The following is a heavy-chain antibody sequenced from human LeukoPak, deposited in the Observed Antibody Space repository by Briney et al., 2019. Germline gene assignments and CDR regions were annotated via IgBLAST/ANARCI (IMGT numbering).Heavy chain of an antibody. V-gene: IGHV1-8*01. CDR2: MNPYTGKA. Sequence: GASVKVSYKASGYTFSTYDINWVRQAAGQGLEWMGWMNPYTGKAGYTQKFQGRVTVTRNTSISTVYMELSSLTSEDTAVYYCARGVTMYSSSWDAFNIWGQGTLVTVSS. CDR1: GYTFSTYD. J-gene: IGHJ3*02. CDR3: ARGVTMYSSSWDAFNI. D-gene: IGHD6-13*01.